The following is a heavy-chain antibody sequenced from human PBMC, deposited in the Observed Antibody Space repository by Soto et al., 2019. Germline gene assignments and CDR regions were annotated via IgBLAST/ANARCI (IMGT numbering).Heavy chain of an antibody. V-gene: IGHV1-2*04. D-gene: IGHD6-19*01. CDR1: GYIFTGYY. CDR2: INPNSGDT. CDR3: ATSRISIAVAGETEYYFDY. Sequence: GASVKLSCKASGYIFTGYYMHWVRQAPGQGLEWMGWINPNSGDTNYTQKFQGWVTMTRDTSVSTAYMELSRLRSDDTAVYYCATSRISIAVAGETEYYFDYWGQGTPVTVSS. J-gene: IGHJ4*02.